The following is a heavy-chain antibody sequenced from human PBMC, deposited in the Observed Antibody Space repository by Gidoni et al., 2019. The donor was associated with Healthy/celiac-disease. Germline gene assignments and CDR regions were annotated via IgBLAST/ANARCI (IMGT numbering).Heavy chain of an antibody. CDR2: IYYSGST. Sequence: QLQLQESGPGLVTPSETLSLTCTVPGGSIRSSSYYWGWIRQPPGKGLEWIGSIYYSGSTYYNPSLKSRVTISVDTSKNQFSLKLSSVTAADTAVYYCARHEYSYGPKGIDYWGQGTLVTVSS. CDR1: GGSIRSSSYY. V-gene: IGHV4-39*01. CDR3: ARHEYSYGPKGIDY. J-gene: IGHJ4*02. D-gene: IGHD5-18*01.